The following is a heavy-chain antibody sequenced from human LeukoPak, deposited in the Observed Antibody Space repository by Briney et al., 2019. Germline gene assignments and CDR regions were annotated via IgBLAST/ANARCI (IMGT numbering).Heavy chain of an antibody. CDR3: ARDGGYDSSGYHTYYFDY. J-gene: IGHJ4*02. Sequence: GSSVKVSCKASGGTFTSYTISWVRQAHGQGHERKGGIITILGIANYAQKYQGRVTITADKSTSTAYMELSSLRSEDTAVYYCARDGGYDSSGYHTYYFDYWGQGTLVTVSS. CDR1: GGTFTSYT. V-gene: IGHV1-69*04. D-gene: IGHD3-22*01. CDR2: IITILGIA.